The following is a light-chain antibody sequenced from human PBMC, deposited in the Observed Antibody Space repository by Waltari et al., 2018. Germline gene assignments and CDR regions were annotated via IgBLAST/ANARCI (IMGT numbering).Light chain of an antibody. CDR2: KAS. CDR1: QSVSRW. CDR3: QQYNRYFS. V-gene: IGKV1-5*03. J-gene: IGKJ2*01. Sequence: DIQMTQSPSTLSASVGDSVTMTCRASQSVSRWLAWYQQKPGRAPKLLIYKASTLESGVPSRFSGSGSETQFTLTITSLQPDDSATYYCQQYNRYFSFGQGTKVEIK.